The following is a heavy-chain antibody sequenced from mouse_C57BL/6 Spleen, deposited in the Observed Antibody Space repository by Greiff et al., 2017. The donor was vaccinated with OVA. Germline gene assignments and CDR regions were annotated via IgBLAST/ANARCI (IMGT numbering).Heavy chain of an antibody. D-gene: IGHD1-1*01. CDR2: IHPNSGST. J-gene: IGHJ2*01. CDR1: GYTFTSYW. Sequence: QVQLQQPGAELVKPGASVKLSCKASGYTFTSYWMHWVKQRPRQGLEWIGMIHPNSGSTNYNEKFKSKATLTVDKSSSTAYMQLSSLTSEDSAVYYCARPGSSYFDYWGQGTTLTVSS. CDR3: ARPGSSYFDY. V-gene: IGHV1-64*01.